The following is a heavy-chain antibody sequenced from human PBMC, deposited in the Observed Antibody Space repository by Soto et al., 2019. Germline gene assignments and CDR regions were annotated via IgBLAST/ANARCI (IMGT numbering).Heavy chain of an antibody. D-gene: IGHD3-9*01. CDR2: ISSSSSYT. J-gene: IGHJ6*04. CDR1: GFTFSDYY. V-gene: IGHV3-11*05. CDR3: ARDCGPDWLLSHYGMDV. Sequence: QVQLVESGGGLVKPGGSLRLSCAASGFTFSDYYMSWIRQAPGKGLEWVSYISSSSSYTNYADSVKGRFTISRDTAKNSLDLQVSSLRAEYRAVYYCARDCGPDWLLSHYGMDVCGEGTTVAVSS.